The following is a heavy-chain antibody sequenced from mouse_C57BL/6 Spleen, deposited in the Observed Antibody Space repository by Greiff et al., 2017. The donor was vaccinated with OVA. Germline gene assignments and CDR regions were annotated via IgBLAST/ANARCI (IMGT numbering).Heavy chain of an antibody. Sequence: EVKLVESEGGLVQPGSSMKLSCTASGFTFSDYYMAWVRQVPEKGLEWVANINYDGSSTYYLASLKSRFIISRDNAKNILYLQISSLKSEDTATYYCARMRDYDVFAYWGQGTLVTVSA. V-gene: IGHV5-16*01. J-gene: IGHJ3*01. CDR1: GFTFSDYY. CDR3: ARMRDYDVFAY. D-gene: IGHD2-4*01. CDR2: INYDGSST.